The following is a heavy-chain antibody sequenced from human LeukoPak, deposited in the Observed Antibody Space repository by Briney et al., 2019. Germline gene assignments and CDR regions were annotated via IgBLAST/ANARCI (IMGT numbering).Heavy chain of an antibody. CDR2: IYTSGST. CDR3: ARNFYYDY. J-gene: IGHJ4*02. V-gene: IGHV4-61*02. CDR1: GGSISSGSYY. D-gene: IGHD3-3*01. Sequence: SQTLSLTCTVSGGSISSGSYYWSWIRQPAGKGLEWIGRIYTSGSTNYNPSLKSRVTMSVDTSKNQFSLKLSSVTAADTAVYYCARNFYYDYWGQGTLVTVSS.